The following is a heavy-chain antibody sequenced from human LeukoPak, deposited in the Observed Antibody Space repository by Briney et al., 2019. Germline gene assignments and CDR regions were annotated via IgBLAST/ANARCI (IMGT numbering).Heavy chain of an antibody. CDR1: GFTFSSYG. CDR2: IRYDGNTK. J-gene: IGHJ6*04. CDR3: AELGITMIGGV. V-gene: IGHV3-30*02. D-gene: IGHD3-10*02. Sequence: GGSLRLSCAASGFTFSSYGMHWVRQAPGKGLEWVAFIRYDGNTKYYAGSVKGRFTISRDNSKNTLYLQMNSLRAEDTAVYYFAELGITMIGGVWGKGTTVTISS.